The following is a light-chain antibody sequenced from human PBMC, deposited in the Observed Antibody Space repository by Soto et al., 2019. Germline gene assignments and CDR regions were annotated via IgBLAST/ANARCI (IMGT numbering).Light chain of an antibody. V-gene: IGKV3-20*01. CDR3: WQYGYSPRLA. J-gene: IGKJ4*02. CDR1: QTVTSNF. Sequence: VLTQSPGTLSLSPGERATLSCSASQTVTSNFLAWYQEKPGQSPRLLIYGASSRAPGIPDRFSGGGAATDDIHTISRREPEEDGVYYCWQYGYSPRLAFGGGTKVDIK. CDR2: GAS.